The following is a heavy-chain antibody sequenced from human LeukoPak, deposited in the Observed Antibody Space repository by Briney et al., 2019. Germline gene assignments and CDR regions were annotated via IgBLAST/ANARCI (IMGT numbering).Heavy chain of an antibody. Sequence: SETLSLTCTVSGVSISHYYWTWIRQPAGGGLEWIGRIDTSGSTNYNPSLKSRVTMSSDTSNNQFSLNLMSVDASDTAVYYCARGQWQIDYWGQAILVTASP. V-gene: IGHV4-4*07. CDR2: IDTSGST. CDR1: GVSISHYY. CDR3: ARGQWQIDY. J-gene: IGHJ4*02. D-gene: IGHD6-19*01.